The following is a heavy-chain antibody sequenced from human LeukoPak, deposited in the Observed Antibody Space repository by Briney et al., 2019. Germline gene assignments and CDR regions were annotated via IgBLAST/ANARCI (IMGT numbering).Heavy chain of an antibody. D-gene: IGHD3-22*01. CDR3: AKRGYYYDSSGYYYFDY. Sequence: GGSLRLSCAASGFTFSSYAMSWVCQAPGKGLEWVSAISGSGGTTYYADSVKGRFTISRDNSKNTLYLQMNSLRAEDTAVYYCAKRGYYYDSSGYYYFDYWGQGTLVTVSS. V-gene: IGHV3-23*01. CDR1: GFTFSSYA. CDR2: ISGSGGTT. J-gene: IGHJ4*02.